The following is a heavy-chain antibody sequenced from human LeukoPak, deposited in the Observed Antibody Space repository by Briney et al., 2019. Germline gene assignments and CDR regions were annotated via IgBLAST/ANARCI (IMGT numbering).Heavy chain of an antibody. J-gene: IGHJ3*02. CDR1: GYTFTSYG. CDR2: ISAYNGNA. D-gene: IGHD6-13*01. V-gene: IGHV1-18*04. Sequence: ASVKVSCRASGYTFTSYGISWVRQAPGQGLEWMGWISAYNGNANYAQKLQGRVTMTTDTSTSTAYMELRSLRSDDTAVYYCARGSAGGSVFDIWGQGTMVTVSS. CDR3: ARGSAGGSVFDI.